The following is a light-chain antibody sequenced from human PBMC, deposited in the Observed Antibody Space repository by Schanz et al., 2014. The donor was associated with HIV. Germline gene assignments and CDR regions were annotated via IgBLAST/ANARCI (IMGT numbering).Light chain of an antibody. J-gene: IGLJ2*01. CDR3: ATWDSTLRAVV. CDR1: AFNIGQNY. V-gene: IGLV1-51*01. Sequence: QSVLTQPPSMSAAPGQRVTISCAGSAFNIGQNYVSWFQQFPGTAPKLLIYVTHQRPSEIPDRFSGSKTGTSATLAIIGLQTGDEADYYCATWDSTLRAVVFGGGTKVTVL. CDR2: VTH.